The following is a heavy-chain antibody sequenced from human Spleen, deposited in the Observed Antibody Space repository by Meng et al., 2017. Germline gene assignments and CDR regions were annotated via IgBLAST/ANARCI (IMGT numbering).Heavy chain of an antibody. J-gene: IGHJ6*02. Sequence: GESLKISCAASGFTFNDYEMNWVRQAPGKGLEWVSYISTSGSTIYYADSVKGRFTISRDNAKNSLYLQMNSLRAEDTAIYYCAREKRTGYNFDSYYFYGMDVWGQGTTVTVSS. V-gene: IGHV3-48*03. CDR2: ISTSGSTI. CDR1: GFTFNDYE. CDR3: AREKRTGYNFDSYYFYGMDV. D-gene: IGHD1-1*01.